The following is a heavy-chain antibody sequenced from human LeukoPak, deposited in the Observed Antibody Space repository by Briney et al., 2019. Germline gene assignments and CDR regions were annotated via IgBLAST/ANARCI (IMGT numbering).Heavy chain of an antibody. V-gene: IGHV4-59*12. J-gene: IGHJ4*02. D-gene: IGHD3-10*01. CDR1: GGSISSYY. CDR3: ARDVVYYYGSGTN. Sequence: SETLSLTCTVSGGSISSYYWSWIRQPPGKGLEWIGYIYYSGSTNYNPSLKSRVTISVDTSKNQFSLKLSSVTAADTAVYYCARDVVYYYGSGTNWGQGTLVTVSS. CDR2: IYYSGST.